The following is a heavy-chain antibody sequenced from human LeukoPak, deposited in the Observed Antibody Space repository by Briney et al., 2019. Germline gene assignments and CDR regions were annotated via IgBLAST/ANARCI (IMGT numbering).Heavy chain of an antibody. Sequence: TLSLTCTVSGGSISSGSYYWSWIRQPAGKGLEWIGRIYTSGSTNYNPSLKSRVTISVDTSKNQFSLKLSSVTAADTAVYYCARADVYYDSSGYMDYWGQGTLVTVSS. V-gene: IGHV4-61*02. CDR1: GGSISSGSYY. D-gene: IGHD3-22*01. J-gene: IGHJ4*02. CDR2: IYTSGST. CDR3: ARADVYYDSSGYMDY.